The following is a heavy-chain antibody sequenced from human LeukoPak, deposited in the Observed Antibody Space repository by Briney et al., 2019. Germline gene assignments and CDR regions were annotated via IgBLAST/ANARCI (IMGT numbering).Heavy chain of an antibody. Sequence: GGSLRLSCAASGFTFDDYAMHWVRQAPGKGLEWVSGISWNSGSIGYADSVKGRFTISRDNSKNTLYLQMNSLRAEDTAVYYCARLPYSGYFDYWGQGTLVTVSS. CDR1: GFTFDDYA. CDR3: ARLPYSGYFDY. J-gene: IGHJ4*02. CDR2: ISWNSGSI. D-gene: IGHD4-23*01. V-gene: IGHV3-9*01.